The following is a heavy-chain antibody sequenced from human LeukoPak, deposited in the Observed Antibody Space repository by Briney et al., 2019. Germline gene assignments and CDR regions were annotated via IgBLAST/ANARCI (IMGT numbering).Heavy chain of an antibody. CDR2: IIWYGSST. Sequence: GGSLRLSCGASGFTFDDYTMQWVSHAGGKGMEWVSLIIWYGSSTYYAHSVKGRFTISRHNSNNSLYLQMNSLRTEDTALYYCAKDLAGGSSSLGLNYWGQGTLVTVSS. CDR3: AKDLAGGSSSLGLNY. J-gene: IGHJ4*02. CDR1: GFTFDDYT. V-gene: IGHV3-43*01. D-gene: IGHD6-6*01.